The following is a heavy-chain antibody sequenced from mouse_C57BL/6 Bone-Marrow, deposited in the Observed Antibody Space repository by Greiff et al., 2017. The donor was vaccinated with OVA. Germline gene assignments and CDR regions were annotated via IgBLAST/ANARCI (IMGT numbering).Heavy chain of an antibody. CDR3: ARWRYYYGSSYEYFDV. Sequence: EVKLQESGPGLAKPSQTLSLTCSVTGYSITSDYWNWIRKFPGNKLEYMGYISYSGSTYYNPSLKSRISITRDTSKNQYYLQLNSVTTEYTATYYCARWRYYYGSSYEYFDVWGTGTTVTVSS. CDR1: GYSITSDY. D-gene: IGHD1-1*01. J-gene: IGHJ1*03. V-gene: IGHV3-8*01. CDR2: ISYSGST.